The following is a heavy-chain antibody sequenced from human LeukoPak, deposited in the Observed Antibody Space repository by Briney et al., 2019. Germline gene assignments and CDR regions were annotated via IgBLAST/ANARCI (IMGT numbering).Heavy chain of an antibody. D-gene: IGHD6-13*01. CDR3: AKEITEGIFDY. Sequence: QPGRSLRLSCAPSGFTFSSYGMHWVRQAPGKGLEWVAVISYDGSNKYYADSVKGRFTISRDNSKNTLYLQMNSLRAEDTAVYYCAKEITEGIFDYWGQGTLVTVSS. J-gene: IGHJ4*02. CDR2: ISYDGSNK. CDR1: GFTFSSYG. V-gene: IGHV3-30*18.